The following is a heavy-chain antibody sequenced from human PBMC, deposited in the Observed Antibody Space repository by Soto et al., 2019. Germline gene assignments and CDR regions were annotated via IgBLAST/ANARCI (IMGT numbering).Heavy chain of an antibody. V-gene: IGHV4-34*01. Sequence: SETLSLTCAVYGGSFSGYYWSWIRQPPGKGLEWIGEINHSGSTNYNPSLKSRVTISVDTSKNQFSLKLSSVTAADTGVYYCASLGVGGDGELGYYYYGMDVWGQGTTVTVS. CDR2: INHSGST. D-gene: IGHD3-10*01. J-gene: IGHJ6*02. CDR3: ASLGVGGDGELGYYYYGMDV. CDR1: GGSFSGYY.